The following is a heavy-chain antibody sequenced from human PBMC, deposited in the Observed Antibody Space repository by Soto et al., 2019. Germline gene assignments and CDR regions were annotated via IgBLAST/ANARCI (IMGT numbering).Heavy chain of an antibody. CDR3: NRGSEYDFWSGYL. V-gene: IGHV1-69*06. D-gene: IGHD3-3*01. CDR1: GGTSTRYA. Sequence: QERLVQSGAEVRKPRSSVKVSCKVTGGTSTRYAINWVRQAPGQGLEWMGGIVPMFGTAKYAQKFQGRVNISAETSTNIAFMELRSLRSEDTAVYYCNRGSEYDFWSGYLWGQGTLVSFSS. J-gene: IGHJ4*02. CDR2: IVPMFGTA.